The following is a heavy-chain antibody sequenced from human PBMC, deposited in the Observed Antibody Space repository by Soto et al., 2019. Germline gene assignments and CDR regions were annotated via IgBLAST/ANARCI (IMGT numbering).Heavy chain of an antibody. J-gene: IGHJ3*02. CDR3: TDSGSCSGCSCYFETDAFDI. CDR1: GGTFSSYA. V-gene: IGHV1-69*01. D-gene: IGHD2-15*01. Sequence: QVQLVQSGAEVKKPGSSVKVSCKASGGTFSSYAISWVRQAPGQGLEWMGGIIPIFGTANYAQKFQGRVTNTADEATRPACMELSSLRSEETAVYYCTDSGSCSGCSCYFETDAFDIWGQGKMVTVAS. CDR2: IIPIFGTA.